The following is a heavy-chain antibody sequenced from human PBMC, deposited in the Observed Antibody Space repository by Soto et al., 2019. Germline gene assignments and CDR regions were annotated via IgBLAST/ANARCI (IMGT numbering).Heavy chain of an antibody. CDR1: GGTFSNYA. Sequence: QVQLVQSGAEVKKPGTSVKVSCEASGGTFSNYAITWVRQAPGQGLEWLGGAIPVYGSTNYAQKFQGRVTITAGESATTTFMELSSLRSDDTAVYYCARRGVANSRDAFDIWGQGTLVTVS. CDR2: AIPVYGST. D-gene: IGHD1-26*01. CDR3: ARRGVANSRDAFDI. J-gene: IGHJ3*02. V-gene: IGHV1-69*01.